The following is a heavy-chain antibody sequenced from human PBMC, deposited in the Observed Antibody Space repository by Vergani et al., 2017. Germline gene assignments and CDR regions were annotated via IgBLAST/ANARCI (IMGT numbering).Heavy chain of an antibody. CDR2: INPNSGGT. Sequence: QVQLVQSGAEVKKPGASVKVSCKASGYTFTGYYMHWVRQAPGQGLEWMGWINPNSGGTNYAQKFQGRVTMTRDTSISTAYMELSRLRSDDTAVYYCAKAYCGGDRLSCAFDIWGQGTMVTVSS. D-gene: IGHD2-21*02. CDR3: AKAYCGGDRLSCAFDI. V-gene: IGHV1-2*02. J-gene: IGHJ3*02. CDR1: GYTFTGYY.